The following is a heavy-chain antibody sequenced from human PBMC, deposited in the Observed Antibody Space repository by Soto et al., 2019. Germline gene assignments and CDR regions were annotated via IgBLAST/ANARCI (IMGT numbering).Heavy chain of an antibody. D-gene: IGHD6-19*01. J-gene: IGHJ4*02. Sequence: QVQLVESGGGVVQTGGSLRLSCATSGFSFRTYGMHWVRQTPDKGLEWVAVISFDGSQTFYADSVKGRFIISRDNSNDTLYLRMNSLRPGDTAMYYCAKDRRIAGAGALHYWGQGTLVTVSS. CDR1: GFSFRTYG. V-gene: IGHV3-30*18. CDR2: ISFDGSQT. CDR3: AKDRRIAGAGALHY.